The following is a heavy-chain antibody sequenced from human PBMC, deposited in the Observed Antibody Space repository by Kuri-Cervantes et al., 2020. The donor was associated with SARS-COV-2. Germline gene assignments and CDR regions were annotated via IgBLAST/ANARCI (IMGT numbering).Heavy chain of an antibody. CDR3: ARDPYSSSWYRYYYGMDV. D-gene: IGHD6-13*01. Sequence: GESLKISCEASGFTFSSYGMDWVRQAPGKGLEWVSSISSSSSYIYYADSVKGRFTISRDNAKNSLYLQMNSLRAEDTAVYYCARDPYSSSWYRYYYGMDVWGQGTTVTVSS. CDR1: GFTFSSYG. V-gene: IGHV3-21*01. CDR2: ISSSSSYI. J-gene: IGHJ6*02.